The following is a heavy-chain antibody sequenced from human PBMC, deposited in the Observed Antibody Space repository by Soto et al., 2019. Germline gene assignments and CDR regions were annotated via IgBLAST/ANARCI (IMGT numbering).Heavy chain of an antibody. CDR1: GGSISSGGYS. J-gene: IGHJ4*02. CDR2: IYHSGST. CDR3: ARGKTWLRSPDYYLDY. D-gene: IGHD5-12*01. Sequence: SETLSLTCAVSGGSISSGGYSWSWIRQPPGKGLEWIGYIYHSGSTYYNPSLKSRVTISVDRSKNQFSLKLSSVTAADTAVYYCARGKTWLRSPDYYLDYWGQGTLVTVSS. V-gene: IGHV4-30-2*01.